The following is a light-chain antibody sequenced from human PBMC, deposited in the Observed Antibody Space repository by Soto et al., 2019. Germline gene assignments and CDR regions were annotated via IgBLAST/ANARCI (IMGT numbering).Light chain of an antibody. CDR3: QQYGILLWT. CDR2: GAS. V-gene: IGKV3-20*01. CDR1: QSVSSSY. Sequence: IGLAPSRDTPSSCAGHRPSPSCXXSQSVSSSYLAWYQQKPGQAPRLLIYGASSRATGIPDRFSGSGSGTDFTLTICLLEAEDFAVYCCQQYGILLWTFGEGSNV. J-gene: IGKJ1*01.